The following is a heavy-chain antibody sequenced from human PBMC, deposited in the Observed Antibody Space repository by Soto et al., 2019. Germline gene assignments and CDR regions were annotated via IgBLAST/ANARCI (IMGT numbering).Heavy chain of an antibody. D-gene: IGHD6-19*01. V-gene: IGHV4-59*01. CDR1: GGSISNYY. CDR2: IYYSGNT. CDR3: ARGAVAGTGINLFDL. Sequence: PSETLSLTCTVSGGSISNYYWTWIRQPPGKGLEWIGYIYYSGNTNYNPSLKSRVTISLDTSKNQLSLKVSSVTAADTAVYYCARGAVAGTGINLFDLWGQGTLVTVYS. J-gene: IGHJ5*02.